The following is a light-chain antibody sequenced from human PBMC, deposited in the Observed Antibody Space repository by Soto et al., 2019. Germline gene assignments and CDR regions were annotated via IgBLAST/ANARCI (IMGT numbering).Light chain of an antibody. CDR3: QSYDSSLSVLYV. Sequence: QSVLTQPPSVSGAPGQRVTISCTGSSSNIGAGYDVHWYQQLPGTAPKVLIYGNSDRPSGVPDRFSGSKSGTSASLAITGLQAEDEADYYCQSYDSSLSVLYVFGTGTK. J-gene: IGLJ1*01. V-gene: IGLV1-40*01. CDR2: GNS. CDR1: SSNIGAGYD.